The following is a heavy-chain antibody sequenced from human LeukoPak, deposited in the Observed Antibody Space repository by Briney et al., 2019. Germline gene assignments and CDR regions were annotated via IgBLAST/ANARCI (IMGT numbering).Heavy chain of an antibody. J-gene: IGHJ4*02. CDR3: ARGDGVGRTNGGYYFAY. V-gene: IGHV3-7*01. CDR1: GFTPSRYW. CDR2: IKQDGSEK. Sequence: PRGSLTLSCVPSGFTPSRYWISWVSHAPREGLEWVANIKQDGSEKYYVDSVKGRFTVSRDNAKNSLYLQTNSLRAEDTAMYYCARGDGVGRTNGGYYFAYWGQGTLVTVSS. D-gene: IGHD2-8*01.